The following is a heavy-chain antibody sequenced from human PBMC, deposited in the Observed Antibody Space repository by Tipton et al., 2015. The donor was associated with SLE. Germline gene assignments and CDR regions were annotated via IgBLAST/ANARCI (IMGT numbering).Heavy chain of an antibody. CDR3: ARDRVVVGTGGWFDT. V-gene: IGHV4-61*08. CDR1: GGSINSDDYY. Sequence: TLSLTCTVSGGSINSDDYYWSWIRQPPGKGLEWIGYIYYSGRTNYNPSLKSRISMSLDTSKNQFSLNLSSVTAADTAVYYCARDRVVVGTGGWFDTWGQGTLVTVSA. CDR2: IYYSGRT. J-gene: IGHJ5*02. D-gene: IGHD2-8*02.